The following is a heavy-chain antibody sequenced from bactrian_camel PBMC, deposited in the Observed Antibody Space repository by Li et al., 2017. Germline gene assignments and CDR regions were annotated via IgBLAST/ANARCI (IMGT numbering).Heavy chain of an antibody. J-gene: IGHJ4*01. CDR2: IASDGTT. V-gene: IGHV3S53*01. Sequence: HVQLVESGGGSVQPGGSLELSCLASGSTTNNMYMGFFRQAPGKLREGVAVIASDGTTSYAESVKGRFTVTISKDNAKNTLSLQMNNLSPEDTAKYFCAGSKYIKVCHGTEDCFREGMCNYWGQGTQVTVS. CDR1: GSTTNNMY. D-gene: IGHD3*01. CDR3: AGSKYIKVCHGTEDCFREGMCNY.